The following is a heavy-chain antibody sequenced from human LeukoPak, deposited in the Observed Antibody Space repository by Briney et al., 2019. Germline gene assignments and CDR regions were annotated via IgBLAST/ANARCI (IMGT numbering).Heavy chain of an antibody. D-gene: IGHD2-2*01. Sequence: ASVKVSCKASGYTFTSYGISWVRQAPGQGLEWMGWISAHNGNTNYAQKLQGRVTMTTDTSTSTAYMELRSLRSDDTAVYYCARGRGDIVVVPAAIWPLADYWGQGTLVTVSS. CDR1: GYTFTSYG. J-gene: IGHJ4*02. CDR2: ISAHNGNT. CDR3: ARGRGDIVVVPAAIWPLADY. V-gene: IGHV1-18*01.